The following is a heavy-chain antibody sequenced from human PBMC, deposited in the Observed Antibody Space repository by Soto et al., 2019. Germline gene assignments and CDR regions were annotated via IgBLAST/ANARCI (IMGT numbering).Heavy chain of an antibody. D-gene: IGHD5-12*01. CDR3: AREGGYGSPHGC. CDR2: TYPSGST. Sequence: QVQLQESGPGLVKPSQTLSLICTVSGGFISNGDYHWSWIRQPPGKGLEWIGYTYPSGSTYYNASPRSRVTISIDASKNQFSLKLNSVTAADTAVYYGAREGGYGSPHGCWGQGTLVTVSS. V-gene: IGHV4-30-4*01. J-gene: IGHJ4*02. CDR1: GGFISNGDYH.